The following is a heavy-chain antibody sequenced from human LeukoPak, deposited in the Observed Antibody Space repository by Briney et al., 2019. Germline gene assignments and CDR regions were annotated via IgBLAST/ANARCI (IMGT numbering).Heavy chain of an antibody. CDR2: ISSSGSTI. CDR3: ARVYFGSGGILDY. D-gene: IGHD3-10*01. V-gene: IGHV3-48*03. Sequence: GGSLRLSCAASGFTFSSYEMNWVRQAPGKGLEWVSYISSSGSTIYYADSVKGRFTNSRDNARNSLYLQMNSLRAEDTAVYYCARVYFGSGGILDYWGQGTLVTVSS. CDR1: GFTFSSYE. J-gene: IGHJ4*02.